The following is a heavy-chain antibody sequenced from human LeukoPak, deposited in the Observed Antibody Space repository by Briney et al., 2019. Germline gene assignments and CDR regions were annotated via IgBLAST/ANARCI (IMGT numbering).Heavy chain of an antibody. D-gene: IGHD2-15*01. CDR3: ARGRLCSGGHCYLNFDY. CDR2: IWHDGSNE. J-gene: IGHJ4*02. Sequence: SGGSLRLSCAPSGFTFSSYAMHWVRQAPGKGLEWVAVIWHDGSNEYYGDSVKGRFTISRDNSKNTLYLQMNGLRAEDTAVYYCARGRLCSGGHCYLNFDYWGQGTLVTVSS. V-gene: IGHV3-33*01. CDR1: GFTFSSYA.